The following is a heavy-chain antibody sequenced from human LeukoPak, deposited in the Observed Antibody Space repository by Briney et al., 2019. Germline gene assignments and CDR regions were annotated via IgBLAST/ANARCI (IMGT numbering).Heavy chain of an antibody. CDR1: GFTFTNYA. CDR2: ISGGYTST. Sequence: PGGSLRLSCAASGFTFTNYAMTWVRQAPGKGLEWVSAISGGYTSTYYADSVKGRFTLSRDDSKNTLYLQMNSLRAEDTAVYYCARSVVAATETFDYWGQGTLVTVSS. D-gene: IGHD2-15*01. V-gene: IGHV3-23*01. J-gene: IGHJ4*02. CDR3: ARSVVAATETFDY.